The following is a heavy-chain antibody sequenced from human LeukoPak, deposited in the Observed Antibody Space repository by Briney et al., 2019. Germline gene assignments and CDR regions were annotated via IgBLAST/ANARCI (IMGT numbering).Heavy chain of an antibody. V-gene: IGHV1-69*13. J-gene: IGHJ6*02. D-gene: IGHD5-18*01. CDR1: GGTFSSYA. Sequence: ASVKVSCKASGGTFSSYAISWVRQAPGQGLEWMGGIIPIFGTANYAQKFQGRVTITADESTSTAYMELSSLRSEDTAVYYCAAVDTVMVRTYHYYYYYGMDVWGQGTTVTVSS. CDR3: AAVDTVMVRTYHYYYYYGMDV. CDR2: IIPIFGTA.